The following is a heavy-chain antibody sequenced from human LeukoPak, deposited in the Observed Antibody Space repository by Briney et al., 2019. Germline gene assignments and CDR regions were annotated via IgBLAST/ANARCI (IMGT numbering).Heavy chain of an antibody. Sequence: KSSETLSLTCTVSGGSISSSSYYWGWIRQPPGKGLEWIGSIYYSGSTYYNPSLKSRVTISVDTSKNQFSLKLSSVTAADTAVYYCARLGPVAGEFDYWGQGTLVTVSS. J-gene: IGHJ4*02. CDR3: ARLGPVAGEFDY. CDR1: GGSISSSSYY. V-gene: IGHV4-39*01. CDR2: IYYSGST. D-gene: IGHD6-19*01.